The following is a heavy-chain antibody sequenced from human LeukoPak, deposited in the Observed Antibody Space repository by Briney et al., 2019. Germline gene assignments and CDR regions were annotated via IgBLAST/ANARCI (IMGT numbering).Heavy chain of an antibody. J-gene: IGHJ6*02. Sequence: GGSLRLSCAASGFSFSNYGMHWVRQAPGKGLEWVALIQSDGSKTYSADSVKGRFTISRDNPRNTLCLQMDRLRPEDTAVYYCAKRYCKSATCRSDMDAWGQGTTVTVS. CDR1: GFSFSNYG. CDR3: AKRYCKSATCRSDMDA. V-gene: IGHV3-30*02. D-gene: IGHD2-15*01. CDR2: IQSDGSKT.